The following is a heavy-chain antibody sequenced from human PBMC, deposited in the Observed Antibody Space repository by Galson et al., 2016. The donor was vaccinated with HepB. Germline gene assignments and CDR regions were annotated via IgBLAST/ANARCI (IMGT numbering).Heavy chain of an antibody. CDR3: ARDDRALYGMDV. J-gene: IGHJ6*02. D-gene: IGHD3-22*01. CDR2: ISNRDDAI. V-gene: IGHV3-11*01. Sequence: SLRLSCAASGFTFRDYYMTWIRQAPGKGLEWVLYISNRDDAIYYADSVKGRFTISRDNAKNSLYLQMNSLSADDTAVYYCARDDRALYGMDVWGQGTTVTVSS. CDR1: GFTFRDYY.